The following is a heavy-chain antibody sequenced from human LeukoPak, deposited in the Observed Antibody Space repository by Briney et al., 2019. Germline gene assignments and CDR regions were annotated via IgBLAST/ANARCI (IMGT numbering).Heavy chain of an antibody. Sequence: GSLRLSCAASGFSVGSNYMTWVRQAPGKGLEWIGSIYYSGSTYYNPSLKSRVTISVDTSKNQFSLKLSSVTAADTAVYYCAVGPVEMATITFVGWGQGTLVTVSS. CDR2: IYYSGST. CDR1: GFSVGSNY. V-gene: IGHV4-39*01. J-gene: IGHJ4*02. D-gene: IGHD5-24*01. CDR3: AVGPVEMATITFVG.